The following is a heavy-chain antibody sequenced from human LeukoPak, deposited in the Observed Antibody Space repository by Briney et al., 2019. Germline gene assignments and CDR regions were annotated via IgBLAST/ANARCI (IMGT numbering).Heavy chain of an antibody. CDR2: INHSGST. J-gene: IGHJ4*02. D-gene: IGHD4-17*01. Sequence: SSETLSLTCAVYGGSFSGYYWGWIRQPPGKGLEWIGEINHSGSTNYNPSLKSRVTISVDTSKNQFSLKLISLTAADPACLYRARGPGGVTTVLDYWGQGTLVTVSS. V-gene: IGHV4-34*01. CDR1: GGSFSGYY. CDR3: ARGPGGVTTVLDY.